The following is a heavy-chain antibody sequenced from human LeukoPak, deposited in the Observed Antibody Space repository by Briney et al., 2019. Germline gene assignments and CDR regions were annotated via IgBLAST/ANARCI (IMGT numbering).Heavy chain of an antibody. Sequence: PSETLSLTCTVSGGSISSSSYYWGWIRQPPGKGLEWIGSIYYSGSTYYNPSLKSRVTISVDTSKNQFSLKLSSVTAADTAVYYCARDRVYSYDNYNWFDPWGQGTLVTVSS. D-gene: IGHD5-18*01. J-gene: IGHJ5*02. CDR1: GGSISSSSYY. CDR3: ARDRVYSYDNYNWFDP. V-gene: IGHV4-39*07. CDR2: IYYSGST.